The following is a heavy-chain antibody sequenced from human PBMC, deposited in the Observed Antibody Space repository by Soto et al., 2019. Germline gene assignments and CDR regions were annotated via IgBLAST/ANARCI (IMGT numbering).Heavy chain of an antibody. CDR3: AWSPTGTAPHYFDY. J-gene: IGHJ4*01. Sequence: PGESLKISCEGSGFTFTSSWINWVRQMPGKGLEWMGNIDPGDSYTNYSPSFQGHVTISCDKSISTAYLQWSSLEASDTAMYYCAWSPTGTAPHYFDYRGQGTLVTVSS. CDR2: IDPGDSYT. V-gene: IGHV5-10-1*01. D-gene: IGHD1-1*01. CDR1: GFTFTSSW.